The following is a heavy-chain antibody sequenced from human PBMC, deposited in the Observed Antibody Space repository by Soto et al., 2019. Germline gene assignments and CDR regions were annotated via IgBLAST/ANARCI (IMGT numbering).Heavy chain of an antibody. V-gene: IGHV4-31*03. J-gene: IGHJ6*02. D-gene: IGHD1-7*01. CDR1: GGSISSGGYY. CDR2: IYYSGST. Sequence: SETLSLTCTVSGGSISSGGYYWSWIRQHPGKGLEWIGYIYYSGSTYYNPSLKSRVTISVDTSKNQFSLKLSSVTAADTAVYYCARDQGGYNWNSYYYYGMDVWGQGTTVTVSS. CDR3: ARDQGGYNWNSYYYYGMDV.